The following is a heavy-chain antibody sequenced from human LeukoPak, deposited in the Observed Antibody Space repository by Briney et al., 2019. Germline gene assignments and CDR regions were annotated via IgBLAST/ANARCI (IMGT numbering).Heavy chain of an antibody. V-gene: IGHV1-2*02. CDR1: GYTFTDYY. CDR3: ARPRAFSYGQMYYFDY. D-gene: IGHD5-18*01. CDR2: VNPHSGGT. J-gene: IGHJ4*02. Sequence: GASVKVSCKASGYTFTDYYIHWVRQAPGHGLEWMGWVNPHSGGTNFAQKFQGRVTMTRDTSITTAYMELSRLRFDDTAVYYCARPRAFSYGQMYYFDYWGQGALVTVSS.